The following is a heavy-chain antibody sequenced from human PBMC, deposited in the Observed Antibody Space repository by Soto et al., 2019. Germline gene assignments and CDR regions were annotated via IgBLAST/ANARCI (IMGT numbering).Heavy chain of an antibody. D-gene: IGHD3-3*01. CDR2: INHSGST. CDR1: GGSSSGYY. V-gene: IGHV4-34*01. J-gene: IGHJ6*02. CDR3: ARDITIFGVVPPFYYYGMDV. Sequence: PSETLSLTCAVYGGSSSGYYWSWIRQPPGKGLEWIGEINHSGSTNYNPSLKSRVTISVDTSKNQFSLKLSSVTAADTAVYYCARDITIFGVVPPFYYYGMDVWGQGTTVTVSS.